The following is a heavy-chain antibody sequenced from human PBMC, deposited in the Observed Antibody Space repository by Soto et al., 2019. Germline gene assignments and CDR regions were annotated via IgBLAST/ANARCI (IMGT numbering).Heavy chain of an antibody. J-gene: IGHJ4*02. Sequence: QFKLVQPGAEVKKPGSSVKFSCKASGGTFSSYAISWGRQAPGQGLEWMGGIIPIFGTANYAQKFQGRVTITADESTSTAYMELSSLRSEDTAVYYCARSFPQLDRKYYFDYWGQGTLVTVSS. CDR1: GGTFSSYA. CDR3: ARSFPQLDRKYYFDY. D-gene: IGHD6-6*01. V-gene: IGHV1-69*12. CDR2: IIPIFGTA.